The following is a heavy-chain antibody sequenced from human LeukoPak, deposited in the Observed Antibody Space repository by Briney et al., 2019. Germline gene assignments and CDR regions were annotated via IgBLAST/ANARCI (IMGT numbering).Heavy chain of an antibody. V-gene: IGHV4-39*07. J-gene: IGHJ4*02. CDR3: ARDRAFEGAIGDY. CDR2: IDYSGTT. Sequence: SETLSLTCSVSGGSISGSSYSWGWIRQPPRKGLEWIGNIDYSGTTHYNPSLKSRVTISIDTSEKQFSLRLSSVTAADTAVYYCARDRAFEGAIGDYWGQGILVTVSS. D-gene: IGHD3-3*01. CDR1: GGSISGSSYS.